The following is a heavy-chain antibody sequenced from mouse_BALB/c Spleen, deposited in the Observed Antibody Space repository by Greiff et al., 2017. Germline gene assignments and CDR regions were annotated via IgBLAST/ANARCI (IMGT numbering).Heavy chain of an antibody. D-gene: IGHD1-1*01. J-gene: IGHJ2*01. CDR3: ARATTVVDYYFDY. V-gene: IGHV1-54*01. Sequence: QVQLQQSGAELVRPGTSVKVSCKASGYAFTNYLIEWVKQRPGQGLEWIGVINPGSGGTNYNEKFKDKATLTADKSSSTAYMQLSSLTSDDSAVYFCARATTVVDYYFDYWGQGTTLTVSS. CDR2: INPGSGGT. CDR1: GYAFTNYL.